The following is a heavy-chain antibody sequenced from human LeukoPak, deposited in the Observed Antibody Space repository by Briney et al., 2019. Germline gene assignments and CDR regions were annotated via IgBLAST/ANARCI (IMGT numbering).Heavy chain of an antibody. CDR3: ARGYCSGGSCYSYYYYNYMDV. CDR1: GGSISSSNW. J-gene: IGHJ6*03. D-gene: IGHD2-15*01. CDR2: IYHSGST. V-gene: IGHV4-4*02. Sequence: SETLSLTCAVSGGSISSSNWWSWVRQPPGKGLEWIGEIYHSGSTNYNPSLKSRVTISVDTSKNQFSLKLSSVTAADTAVYYCARGYCSGGSCYSYYYYNYMDVWGKGTTVTVSS.